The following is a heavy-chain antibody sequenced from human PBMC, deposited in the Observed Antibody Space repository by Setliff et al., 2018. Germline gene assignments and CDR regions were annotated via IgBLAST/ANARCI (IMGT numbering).Heavy chain of an antibody. J-gene: IGHJ5*02. CDR2: VYHRGST. Sequence: SETLSLTCTVSNFSLTSGFFWAWVRQPPGKGLEWIATVYHRGSTDYKPSLKSRATISIDTSKNQFSLKLSSVTAADTAVYYCARGCYCSGGSCYSNWFDPRGQGTLVTVSS. V-gene: IGHV4-38-2*02. D-gene: IGHD2-15*01. CDR1: NFSLTSGFF. CDR3: ARGCYCSGGSCYSNWFDP.